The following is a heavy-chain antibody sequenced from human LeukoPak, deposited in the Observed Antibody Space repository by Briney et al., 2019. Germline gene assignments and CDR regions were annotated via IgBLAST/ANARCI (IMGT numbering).Heavy chain of an antibody. D-gene: IGHD3-22*01. Sequence: GASVKVSCKASGYTFTSYGISWVRQAPGQGLEWMGWISAYNGNTNYAQKLQGRVTMTTDTSTSTAYMELRSLRSEDTAMYYCSSTRLARDISGYYYWGQGTLVTVSS. J-gene: IGHJ4*02. CDR1: GYTFTSYG. CDR2: ISAYNGNT. CDR3: SSTRLARDISGYYY. V-gene: IGHV1-18*01.